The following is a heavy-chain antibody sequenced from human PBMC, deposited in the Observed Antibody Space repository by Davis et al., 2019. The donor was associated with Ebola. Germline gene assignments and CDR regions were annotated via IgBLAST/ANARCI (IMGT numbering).Heavy chain of an antibody. CDR3: ARLYYYGSGGDYFDY. CDR2: INWNGGST. CDR1: GFTFDDYG. D-gene: IGHD3-10*01. J-gene: IGHJ4*02. V-gene: IGHV3-20*04. Sequence: GESLKISCAASGFTFDDYGMSWVRQAPGKGLEWVSGINWNGGSTGYADSVKGRFTISRDNAKNSLYLQMNSLRAEDTALYYCARLYYYGSGGDYFDYWGQGTLVTVSS.